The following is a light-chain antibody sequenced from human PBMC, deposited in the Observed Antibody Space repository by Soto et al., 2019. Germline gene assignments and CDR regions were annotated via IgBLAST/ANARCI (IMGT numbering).Light chain of an antibody. J-gene: IGLJ3*02. Sequence: QTVVTQEPSLTVSPGGTVTLTCASSTGTVTSTYYPNWFQQKPGEAPRALIYSTDKKYSWTPDRFSGSLLGGRAALTLLGVQPEDEAEYYCLLYYGADRVFGGGTKLTVL. CDR2: STD. CDR3: LLYYGADRV. CDR1: TGTVTSTYY. V-gene: IGLV7-43*01.